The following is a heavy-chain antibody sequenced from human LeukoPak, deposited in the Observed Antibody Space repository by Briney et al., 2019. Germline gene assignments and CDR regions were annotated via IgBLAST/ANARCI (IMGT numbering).Heavy chain of an antibody. D-gene: IGHD3-10*01. V-gene: IGHV1-46*01. CDR2: INPSGGST. CDR1: GYTFTSYY. CDR3: ARVDGSGPYYYYGMDV. J-gene: IGHJ6*02. Sequence: ASVKVSCKASGYTFTSYYMHWVRQAPGQGLEWMGIINPSGGSTSYAQKFQGRVTMTRDTSTSTVYMELSSLRSEDTAVYYCARVDGSGPYYYYGMDVWGQGTTVTVSS.